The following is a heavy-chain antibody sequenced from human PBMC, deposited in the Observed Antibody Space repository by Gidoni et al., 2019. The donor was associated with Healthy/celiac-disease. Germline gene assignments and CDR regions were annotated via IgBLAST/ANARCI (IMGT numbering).Heavy chain of an antibody. J-gene: IGHJ4*02. CDR1: GGSFSGYY. Sequence: QVQLQQWGAGLLKPSETLSLTCAVYGGSFSGYYWSWIRQPPGKGLEWIGEINHSGSTNYNPSLKSRVTISVDTSKNQFSLKLSSVTAADTAVYYCARVGYSYGSVFDYWGQGTLVTVSS. D-gene: IGHD5-18*01. V-gene: IGHV4-34*01. CDR3: ARVGYSYGSVFDY. CDR2: INHSGST.